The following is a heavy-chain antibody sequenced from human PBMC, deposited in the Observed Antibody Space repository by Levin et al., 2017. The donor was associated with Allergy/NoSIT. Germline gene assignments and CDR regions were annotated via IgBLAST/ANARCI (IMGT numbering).Heavy chain of an antibody. V-gene: IGHV4-30-2*01. J-gene: IGHJ4*02. CDR2: IYLSGST. Sequence: PGTGLEWIGNIYLSGSTNDNLSLKSRVTMSVDRSKNQFSLKLIYVTAADTAVYYCARVAGYSYGYYFDYWGPGTLVTVSS. CDR3: ARVAGYSYGYYFDY. D-gene: IGHD5-18*01.